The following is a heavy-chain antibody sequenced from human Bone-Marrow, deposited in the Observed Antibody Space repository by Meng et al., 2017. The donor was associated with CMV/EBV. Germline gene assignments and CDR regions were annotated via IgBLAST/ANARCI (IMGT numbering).Heavy chain of an antibody. D-gene: IGHD1-14*01. CDR2: ISHSGST. CDR3: ARNHGKSDFDY. Sequence: CAVFGGYSSGRDWWTWVRKPPGKGLEWIGEISHSGSTNYTPSLKSRVTISVDKSKNQFSLKVSSVTAADTAVYYCARNHGKSDFDYWGQGTLVTVSS. CDR1: GGYSSGRDW. V-gene: IGHV4-4*02. J-gene: IGHJ4*02.